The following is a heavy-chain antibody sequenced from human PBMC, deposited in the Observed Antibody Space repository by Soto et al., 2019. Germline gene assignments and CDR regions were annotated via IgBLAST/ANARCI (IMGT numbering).Heavy chain of an antibody. J-gene: IGHJ1*01. Sequence: EVQLLESGGGLVQPGGSLRLSCAASGFTFSNFDMSWVRQAPGKGLEWVSGISTSGGTTYYADSVKGRFTSSRDNSKNTLYLQMTSLRAEDTAVYYCATGTAAPAHRGKGTLVTVSS. V-gene: IGHV3-23*01. CDR1: GFTFSNFD. CDR2: ISTSGGTT. CDR3: ATGTAAPAH. D-gene: IGHD6-13*01.